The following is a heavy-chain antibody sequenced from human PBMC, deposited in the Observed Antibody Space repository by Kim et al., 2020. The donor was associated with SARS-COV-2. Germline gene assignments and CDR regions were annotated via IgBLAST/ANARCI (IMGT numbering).Heavy chain of an antibody. CDR3: ARVGNWNDGAYDFWSGYYTQYYFDY. V-gene: IGHV3-7*01. Sequence: GGSLRLSCAASGFTFSSYWMSWVRQAPGKGLEWVANIKQDGSEKYYVDSVKGRFTISRDNAKNSLYLQMNSLRAEDTAVYYCARVGNWNDGAYDFWSGYYTQYYFDYWGQGTLVTVSS. CDR1: GFTFSSYW. J-gene: IGHJ4*02. CDR2: IKQDGSEK. D-gene: IGHD3-3*01.